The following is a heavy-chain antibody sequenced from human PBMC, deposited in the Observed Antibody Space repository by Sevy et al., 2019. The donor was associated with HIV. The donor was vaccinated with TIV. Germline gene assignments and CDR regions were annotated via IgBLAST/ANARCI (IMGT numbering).Heavy chain of an antibody. CDR1: GFTFSSYA. D-gene: IGHD3-22*01. Sequence: GGSLRLSCAASGFTFSSYAMHWVRQAPGKGLEWVAVISSDGSNKYYADSVKGRFTISRDNSKNTLYLQMNSQRAERTAVYYWARDGASSGYPSWYFDLWGRGTLVTVSS. V-gene: IGHV3-30-3*01. J-gene: IGHJ2*01. CDR2: ISSDGSNK. CDR3: ARDGASSGYPSWYFDL.